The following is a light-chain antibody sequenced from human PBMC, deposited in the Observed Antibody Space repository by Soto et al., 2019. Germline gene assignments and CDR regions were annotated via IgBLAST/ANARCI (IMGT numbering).Light chain of an antibody. V-gene: IGLV1-47*01. J-gene: IGLJ2*01. CDR2: RNN. CDR1: SSNIGSNY. Sequence: QSVLTQPPSASGTRGQRVTISCSGSSSNIGSNYVYWYQQLPGTAPKLHIYRNNQRPSGVPDRFSGSKSGTSASLAISGLRSEDEADYYCAAWDDSLSVHVVFGGGTKLTVL. CDR3: AAWDDSLSVHVV.